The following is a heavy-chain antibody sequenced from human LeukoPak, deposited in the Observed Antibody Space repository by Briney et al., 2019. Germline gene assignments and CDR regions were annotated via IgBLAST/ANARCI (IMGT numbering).Heavy chain of an antibody. CDR1: GFTFSSHG. D-gene: IGHD3-9*01. CDR2: MSGSGSVA. V-gene: IGHV3-23*01. CDR3: AKNYDIWDY. J-gene: IGHJ4*02. Sequence: GGSLRPSCAASGFTFSSHGMAWVRQPPGKGLEWVSLMSGSGSVAYYADSVKGRFTISRDNSKNTLYLQMNSLRAEDTAIYYCAKNYDIWDYWGQGTLVTVSS.